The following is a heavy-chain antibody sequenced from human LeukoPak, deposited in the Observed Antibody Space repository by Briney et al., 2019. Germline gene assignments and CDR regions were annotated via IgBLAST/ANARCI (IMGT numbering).Heavy chain of an antibody. CDR2: LYSDGRT. CDR1: GFTVNSNY. D-gene: IGHD2-15*01. J-gene: IGHJ4*02. CDR3: AREGRRYCSGGSCYLDY. Sequence: GGSLRLSCAASGFTVNSNYMNWVRQAPGKGLEWVSVLYSDGRTYYADSVKGRFTISRDNSKNTLYLQMNSLRAEDTAVYYCAREGRRYCSGGSCYLDYWGQGTLVTVSS. V-gene: IGHV3-53*01.